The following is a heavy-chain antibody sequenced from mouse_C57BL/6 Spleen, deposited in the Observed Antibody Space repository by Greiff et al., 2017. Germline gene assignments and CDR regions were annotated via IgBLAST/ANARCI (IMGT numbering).Heavy chain of an antibody. CDR2: INPSSGYT. Sequence: VKLVESGAELARPGASVKMSCKASGYTFTSYTMHWVKQRPGQGLEWIGYINPSSGYTKYNQKFKDKATLTADKSSSTAYMQLSSLTSEDSAVYYGARDGKHAMDYWGQGTSVTVSS. V-gene: IGHV1-4*01. J-gene: IGHJ4*01. CDR3: ARDGKHAMDY. CDR1: GYTFTSYT. D-gene: IGHD2-1*01.